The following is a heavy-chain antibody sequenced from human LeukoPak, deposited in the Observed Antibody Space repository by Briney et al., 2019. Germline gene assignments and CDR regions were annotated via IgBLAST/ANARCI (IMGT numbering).Heavy chain of an antibody. CDR3: TTNQALDI. J-gene: IGHJ3*02. CDR1: GFIFSSYG. CDR2: IKRTADGGPT. Sequence: GGSLRLSCAASGFIFSSYGMHWVRQAPGKGLEWVGRIKRTADGGPTDYAAPVKGRFTISRDDSKNTLYLQMNSLKIEDTALYYCTTNQALDIWGQGTKVTVSS. V-gene: IGHV3-15*01.